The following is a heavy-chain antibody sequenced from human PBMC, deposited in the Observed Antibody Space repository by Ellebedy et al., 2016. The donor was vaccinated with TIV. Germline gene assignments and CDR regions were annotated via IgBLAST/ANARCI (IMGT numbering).Heavy chain of an antibody. CDR1: GFTFDDYG. Sequence: GESLKISCAASGFTFDDYGMSWVRQAPGKGLEWVSGINWNGGSTGYADSVKGRFTISRDNAKNSLYLQMNSLRSEDTALYHCARVRIVGATRDLDYWGQGTLVTVSS. J-gene: IGHJ4*02. V-gene: IGHV3-20*01. CDR3: ARVRIVGATRDLDY. CDR2: INWNGGST. D-gene: IGHD1-26*01.